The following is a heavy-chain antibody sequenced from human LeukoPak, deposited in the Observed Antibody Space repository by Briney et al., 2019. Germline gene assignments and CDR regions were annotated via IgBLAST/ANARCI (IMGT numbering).Heavy chain of an antibody. V-gene: IGHV1-2*02. J-gene: IGHJ5*02. D-gene: IGHD3-16*01. Sequence: GASVKVSCKASGYTFTGYYMHWVRQAPGQGLEWMGWINPNSGGTNYAQKFQGRVTMTRDTSISTAYMELSRLRSDDTAVYYCARDEDGGGNWFDPWGQGTLVTVSS. CDR2: INPNSGGT. CDR3: ARDEDGGGNWFDP. CDR1: GYTFTGYY.